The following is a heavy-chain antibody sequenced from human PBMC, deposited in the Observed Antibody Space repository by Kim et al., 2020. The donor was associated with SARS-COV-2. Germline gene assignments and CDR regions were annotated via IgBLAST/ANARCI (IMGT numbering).Heavy chain of an antibody. D-gene: IGHD2-2*01. J-gene: IGHJ5*02. V-gene: IGHV4-61*02. CDR1: GGSISSGSYY. CDR2: IYTSGST. CDR3: ARDIVVVPAAILSGFDP. Sequence: SETLSLTCTVSGGSISSGSYYWSWIRQPAGKGLEWIGRIYTSGSTNYNPSLKSRVTISVDTSKNQFSLKLSSVTAADTAVYYCARDIVVVPAAILSGFDPWGQGTLVTVSS.